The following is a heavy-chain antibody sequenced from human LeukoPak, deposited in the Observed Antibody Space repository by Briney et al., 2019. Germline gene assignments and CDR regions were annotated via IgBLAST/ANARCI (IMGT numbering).Heavy chain of an antibody. J-gene: IGHJ4*02. CDR3: TRGEYGGPRVAFDY. Sequence: ASVKVSCKASGYTFTRYYMHWVRQAPGQGLEWMGIISPSGASTSYAQKFQGRVTMTRDTSTSTVYMELSSLRSEDTAVYYCTRGEYGGPRVAFDYWGQGTLVTVSS. CDR1: GYTFTRYY. D-gene: IGHD3-10*01. CDR2: ISPSGAST. V-gene: IGHV1-46*01.